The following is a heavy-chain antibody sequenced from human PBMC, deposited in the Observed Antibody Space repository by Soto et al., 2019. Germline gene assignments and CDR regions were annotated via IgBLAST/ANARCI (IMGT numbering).Heavy chain of an antibody. V-gene: IGHV2-5*02. CDR3: AHRHYDSSGLRFDP. Sequence: QITLKESGPTLVKPTQTLTLTCTFSGFSLSTSGVGVGWIRQPPGKALEWLALIYWDDDKRYSPSLKSRLTIPKDTSKNPVVLTTTNMDPVDKATYYCAHRHYDSSGLRFDPWGQGTLVTVSS. D-gene: IGHD3-22*01. CDR1: GFSLSTSGVG. CDR2: IYWDDDK. J-gene: IGHJ5*02.